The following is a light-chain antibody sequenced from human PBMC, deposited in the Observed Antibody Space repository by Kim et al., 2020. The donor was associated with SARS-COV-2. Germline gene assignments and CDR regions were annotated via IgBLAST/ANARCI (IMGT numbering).Light chain of an antibody. V-gene: IGKV3D-15*01. CDR1: QSVSSN. CDR2: GAS. Sequence: EIVMTQSPATLSVSPGERATLSCRASQSVSSNLAWYQQKPGQAPRLLIYGASTRATVIPARFSGSGSGTEFTLTISSLQSEDFAVYYCQQYNNWPFTFGPGTKVDIK. J-gene: IGKJ3*01. CDR3: QQYNNWPFT.